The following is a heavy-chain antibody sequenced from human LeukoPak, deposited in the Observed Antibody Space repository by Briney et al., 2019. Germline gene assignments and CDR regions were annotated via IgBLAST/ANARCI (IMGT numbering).Heavy chain of an antibody. Sequence: PGGSLRLSCAASGFIFTDNYMDWVRQAPGKGLEWVCRTRNKANSYTTEYAASVKGRFAVSRDDSKNALYLQMNSLTSEDTAVYYCAGSRAGPYHFEYWGQGTLVTVSS. CDR1: GFIFTDNY. J-gene: IGHJ4*02. CDR2: TRNKANSYTT. V-gene: IGHV3-72*01. CDR3: AGSRAGPYHFEY. D-gene: IGHD6-19*01.